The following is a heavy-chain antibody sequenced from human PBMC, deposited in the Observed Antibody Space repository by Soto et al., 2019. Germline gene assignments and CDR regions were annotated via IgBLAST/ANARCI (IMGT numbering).Heavy chain of an antibody. Sequence: EVQLLESGGGLVQPGGSLRLSCAASGFTFSSYAMSWLRQAPGKGLEWVSAIGGSGGSTYYADSVKGRFTISRDNSKNTLYLQMNSLRAEDTAVYYCAKALFAELRVGLYYYYGMHVWGEETTVTVSS. CDR1: GFTFSSYA. J-gene: IGHJ6*04. V-gene: IGHV3-23*01. CDR3: AKALFAELRVGLYYYYGMHV. D-gene: IGHD3-10*02. CDR2: IGGSGGST.